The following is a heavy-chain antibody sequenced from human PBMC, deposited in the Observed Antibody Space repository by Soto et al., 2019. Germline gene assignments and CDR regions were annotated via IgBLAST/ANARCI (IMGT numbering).Heavy chain of an antibody. J-gene: IGHJ4*02. D-gene: IGHD2-21*02. CDR1: GYTFTKYY. Sequence: GASVKVSCKASGYTFTKYYVLWVRQAPGQGLEWVGRINPNTGGTNYAQKFRDRVTMTRDTSITTAYMELSRLRSDDTAVYYCARQLAYCGGDCYTEPIDYWGQGTQVTVSS. CDR3: ARQLAYCGGDCYTEPIDY. V-gene: IGHV1-2*06. CDR2: INPNTGGT.